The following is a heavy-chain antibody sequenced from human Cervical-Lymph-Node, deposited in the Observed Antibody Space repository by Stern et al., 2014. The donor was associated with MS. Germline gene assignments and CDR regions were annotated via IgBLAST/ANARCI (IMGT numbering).Heavy chain of an antibody. CDR3: ARPVLVWLGEDSTAGMDV. CDR2: IYNSGST. CDR1: GGSINDGRYY. Sequence: VQLQESGPGLVKPSQTLSLTCDVSGGSINDGRYYWSWIRQRPGTGLEWIGYIYNSGSTYYTPSLNSRLTISLDHSETRFSLKLRSVTAADTAVYYCARPVLVWLGEDSTAGMDVWGQGTTLTVSS. D-gene: IGHD3-10*01. J-gene: IGHJ6*02. V-gene: IGHV4-31*02.